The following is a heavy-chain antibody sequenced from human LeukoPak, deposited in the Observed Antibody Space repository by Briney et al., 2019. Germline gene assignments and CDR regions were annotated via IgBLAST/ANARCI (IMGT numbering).Heavy chain of an antibody. V-gene: IGHV3-21*01. D-gene: IGHD1-7*01. CDR1: GFTFSSYS. J-gene: IGHJ4*02. CDR3: TRPRTGTTDY. Sequence: GGSLRLSCAASGFTFSSYSMNWVRQAPGKGLEWVSYISSSGSSIYYADSVKGRFTMSRDNAKNSLYLQMNGLSAEDTAVYYCTRPRTGTTDYWGQGTLVTVSS. CDR2: ISSSGSSI.